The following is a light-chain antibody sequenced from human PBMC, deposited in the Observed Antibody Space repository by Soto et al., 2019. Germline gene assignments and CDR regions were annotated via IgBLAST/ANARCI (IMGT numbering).Light chain of an antibody. J-gene: IGLJ2*01. Sequence: QSVLTQPPSASGAPGQSVTISCTGTSSDVGGYNSVSWYQQHPGKAPKLMIYEVSKRPSGVPDRFSASKSDNTASLTVSGLQAEDEADYCCSSYASPKNLVFGGGTKLTVL. V-gene: IGLV2-8*01. CDR2: EVS. CDR1: SSDVGGYNS. CDR3: SSYASPKNLV.